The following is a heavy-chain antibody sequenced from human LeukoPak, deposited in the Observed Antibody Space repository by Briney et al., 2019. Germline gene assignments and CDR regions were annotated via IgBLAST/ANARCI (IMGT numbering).Heavy chain of an antibody. V-gene: IGHV3-21*01. CDR3: ARDTPPVFSVVVTASNYFDC. D-gene: IGHD2-21*02. J-gene: IGHJ4*02. Sequence: PGGSLRLSCAASGFTFSSYSMNWVRQAPGKGLEWVSSISSSSSYIYYADSVKGRFAISRDNAKNSLYLQMNSLRAEDTAVYFCARDTPPVFSVVVTASNYFDCWGQGTLVTVSS. CDR1: GFTFSSYS. CDR2: ISSSSSYI.